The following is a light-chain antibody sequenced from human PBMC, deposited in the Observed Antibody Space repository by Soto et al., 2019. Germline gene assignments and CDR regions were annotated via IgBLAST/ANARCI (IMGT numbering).Light chain of an antibody. CDR1: QDIRGA. J-gene: IGKJ1*01. CDR3: QQYNSFWT. Sequence: AIQLTQSPSSLSASVGDRVTITCRASQDIRGALAWYQQKPGKAPKLLIYDVSSLERGVPSRFSGSGSGTEFTLTIISLQPDDLATYYCQQYNSFWTFGQGTKVDIK. CDR2: DVS. V-gene: IGKV1-13*02.